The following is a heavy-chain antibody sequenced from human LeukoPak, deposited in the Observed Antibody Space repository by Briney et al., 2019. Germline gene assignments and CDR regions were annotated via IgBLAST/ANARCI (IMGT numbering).Heavy chain of an antibody. V-gene: IGHV3-7*01. D-gene: IGHD1-26*01. CDR1: GFTFSDYY. Sequence: GGSLRLSCAASGFTFSDYYMSWVRQAPGKGLEWVANIKQDGSEKYYVDSVKGRFTISRDNAKNSLYLQMNSLRAEDTAVYYCARDLYRFDYWGQGTLVTVSS. CDR3: ARDLYRFDY. J-gene: IGHJ4*02. CDR2: IKQDGSEK.